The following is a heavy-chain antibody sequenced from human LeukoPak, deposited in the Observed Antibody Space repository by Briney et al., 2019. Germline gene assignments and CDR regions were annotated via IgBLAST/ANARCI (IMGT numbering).Heavy chain of an antibody. Sequence: GRPLRLSCAVSGFIFRSYGMHWVRQAPGKGLEWVAVISYDGSTKYYGDSVKGRFTISRDNSKNTLYLQLNSLRTEDTAVYYCVKEYAYSGYDYERYFDYWGQGTLVTVSS. D-gene: IGHD5-12*01. CDR1: GFIFRSYG. J-gene: IGHJ4*02. V-gene: IGHV3-30*18. CDR3: VKEYAYSGYDYERYFDY. CDR2: ISYDGSTK.